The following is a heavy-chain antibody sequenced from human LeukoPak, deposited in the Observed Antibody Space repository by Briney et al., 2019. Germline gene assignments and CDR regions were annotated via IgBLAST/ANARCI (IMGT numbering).Heavy chain of an antibody. D-gene: IGHD3-3*01. V-gene: IGHV1-2*02. CDR3: ARDFHDFWSDSHAFDI. Sequence: ASVKVSCKASGYTFTGYYMHWVRQAPGQGLEWMGWINPNSGGTNYAQKFQGRVTMTRDTSISTAYMELSRLRSDDTAVYYCARDFHDFWSDSHAFDIWGQGTMVTVSS. J-gene: IGHJ3*02. CDR2: INPNSGGT. CDR1: GYTFTGYY.